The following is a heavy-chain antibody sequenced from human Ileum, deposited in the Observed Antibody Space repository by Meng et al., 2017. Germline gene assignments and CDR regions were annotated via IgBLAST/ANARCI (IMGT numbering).Heavy chain of an antibody. V-gene: IGHV4-61*02. Sequence: QVQLRESGPGLVKPSQTLSLTSTVSGGSISSGSYYWSWIRQPAGKGLEWIGRIYTSGSTNYNPSLKSRVTISIDTSKNQFSLNLSSVTATDTAVYYCARSSSHRFDPWGQGTLVTVSS. CDR1: GGSISSGSYY. J-gene: IGHJ5*02. CDR2: IYTSGST. CDR3: ARSSSHRFDP.